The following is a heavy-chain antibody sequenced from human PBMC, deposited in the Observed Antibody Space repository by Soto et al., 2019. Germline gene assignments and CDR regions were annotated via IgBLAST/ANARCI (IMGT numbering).Heavy chain of an antibody. V-gene: IGHV2-5*01. CDR3: ARRDTPPTGPYFDS. CDR2: IYWNDDK. J-gene: IGHJ4*02. CDR1: GFSLSTSGLG. D-gene: IGHD2-15*01. Sequence: QITLKESGPTLVKPTQTLTLTCTFSGFSLSTSGLGVGWIRQPPGKALEWLALIYWNDDKRYSQSLKNRLTITRDTSKNQVVLTVTNMDPVDTATYYCARRDTPPTGPYFDSWGQGTLVTVSS.